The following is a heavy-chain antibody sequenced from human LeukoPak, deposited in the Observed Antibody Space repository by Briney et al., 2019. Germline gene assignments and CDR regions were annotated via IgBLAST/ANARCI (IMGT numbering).Heavy chain of an antibody. CDR3: AGDRDYGSGIFDY. D-gene: IGHD3-10*01. CDR1: GYTFTGYY. V-gene: IGHV1-2*02. Sequence: ASVNVSCKASGYTFTGYYMHWVRQAPGQGLEWMGWINPNSGGTNYAQKFQGRVTMTRDTSISTAYMELNRLRSDDTAVYYCAGDRDYGSGIFDYWGQGTLVTVSS. CDR2: INPNSGGT. J-gene: IGHJ4*02.